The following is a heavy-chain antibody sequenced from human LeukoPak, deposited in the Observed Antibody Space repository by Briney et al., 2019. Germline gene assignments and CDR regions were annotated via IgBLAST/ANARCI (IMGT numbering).Heavy chain of an antibody. J-gene: IGHJ3*02. D-gene: IGHD3-10*01. Sequence: GGSLRLSCVVSGFTFSSYGMSWVRQAPGKGREWVSAISGSGGSTYYADSVKGRFTISRDNSKNTLSLQMNRLRAEDTAVYYCAKDQWWFGELHAFDIWGQGTMVTVSS. V-gene: IGHV3-23*01. CDR1: GFTFSSYG. CDR3: AKDQWWFGELHAFDI. CDR2: ISGSGGST.